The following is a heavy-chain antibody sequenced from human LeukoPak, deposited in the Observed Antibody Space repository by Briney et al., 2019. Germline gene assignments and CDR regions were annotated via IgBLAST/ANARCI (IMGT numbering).Heavy chain of an antibody. D-gene: IGHD2-2*01. J-gene: IGHJ5*02. CDR1: GGSISNYY. CDR2: IYSSGST. CDR3: ARGPQLIPAAIQGWFDP. V-gene: IGHV4-4*07. Sequence: SETLSLTCTVSGGSISNYYWSWIRQPAGKGLEWIGRIYSSGSTNYNASLKSRVTMSVDTSKNQFSLKLSSVTAADTAVYYCARGPQLIPAAIQGWFDPWGQGTLVTVSS.